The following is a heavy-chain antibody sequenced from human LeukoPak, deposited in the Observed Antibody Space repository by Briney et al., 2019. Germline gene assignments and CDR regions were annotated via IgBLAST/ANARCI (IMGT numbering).Heavy chain of an antibody. D-gene: IGHD2-21*02. J-gene: IGHJ3*02. CDR3: ARHTDPYYGGDCTVAFHI. CDR1: GYIFTNYW. V-gene: IGHV5-51*01. Sequence: GESLKISCKGSGYIFTNYWIAWVRQMPGKGLEWMGIIYPGDSDTRYSPSFQGQVTISADKSISTAYLQWSSLEASDTAMYYCARHTDPYYGGDCTVAFHIWGQGTMVTVSS. CDR2: IYPGDSDT.